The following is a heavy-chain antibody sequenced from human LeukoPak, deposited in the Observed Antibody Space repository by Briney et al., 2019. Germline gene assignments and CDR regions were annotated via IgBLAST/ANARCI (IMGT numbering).Heavy chain of an antibody. J-gene: IGHJ5*02. V-gene: IGHV3-33*01. CDR3: VRDPQIDWNRPSPLS. D-gene: IGHD1-1*01. CDR1: GFAFTSHG. CDR2: IWFDGSTQ. Sequence: GGSLRLSCAASGFAFTSHGMHWVRQAPGKGLEWVSVIWFDGSTQYYTDSVKGRFTISRDNSKNTLFLQMHSLRDEDTAVYYCVRDPQIDWNRPSPLSWGQGTLVTVSS.